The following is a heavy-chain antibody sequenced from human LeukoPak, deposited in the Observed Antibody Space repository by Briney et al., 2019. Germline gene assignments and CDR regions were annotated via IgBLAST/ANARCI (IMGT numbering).Heavy chain of an antibody. Sequence: GGSLRLSCAASGFTFSSYAMHWVRQAPGKGLEWVAVISYDGSNKYYADSVKGRFTISRDNSKNTLYLQMNSLRAEDTAVYYSVTMVRGAITWGQGTLVTVSS. CDR1: GFTFSSYA. CDR2: ISYDGSNK. V-gene: IGHV3-30-3*01. CDR3: VTMVRGAIT. D-gene: IGHD3-10*01. J-gene: IGHJ1*01.